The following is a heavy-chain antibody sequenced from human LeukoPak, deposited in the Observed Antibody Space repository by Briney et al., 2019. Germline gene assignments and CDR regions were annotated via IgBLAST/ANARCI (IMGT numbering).Heavy chain of an antibody. J-gene: IGHJ4*02. CDR3: ATRMYTSGWLYFDY. Sequence: GGSLRLSCAASGFTFSSYAMSWVRQAPGKGLEWGSVISGGGANTYYADSVKGRFTISRDNSKNTLYLQMNSLRAEDTAVYYCATRMYTSGWLYFDYWGQGTLVTVSS. CDR1: GFTFSSYA. V-gene: IGHV3-23*01. D-gene: IGHD6-19*01. CDR2: ISGGGANT.